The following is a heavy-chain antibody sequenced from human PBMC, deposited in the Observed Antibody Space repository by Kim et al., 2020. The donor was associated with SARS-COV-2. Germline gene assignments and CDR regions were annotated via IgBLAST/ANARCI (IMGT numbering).Heavy chain of an antibody. CDR1: GGSFSGYY. J-gene: IGHJ5*02. CDR3: ARRRTGLLLSQGGWFDP. D-gene: IGHD3-22*01. Sequence: SETLSLTCAVYGGSFSGYYWSWIRQPPGKGLEWIGEINHSGSTNYNPSLKSRVTISVDTSKNQFSLKLSSVTAADTAVYYCARRRTGLLLSQGGWFDPWGQGTLVTVSS. V-gene: IGHV4-34*01. CDR2: INHSGST.